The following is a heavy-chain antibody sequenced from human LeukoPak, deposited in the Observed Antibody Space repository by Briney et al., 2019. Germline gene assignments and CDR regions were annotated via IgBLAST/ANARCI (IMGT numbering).Heavy chain of an antibody. Sequence: SETLSLTCTVSGGSISRSRDYWGWIRQPPGKGLEWIGSIYYSGSTYYNPSLKSRVTISGDTSKNRFSLKLSSVTAADTAMYYCARVFGIAAAGTVDYWGQGTLVTVSS. V-gene: IGHV4-39*07. CDR3: ARVFGIAAAGTVDY. D-gene: IGHD6-13*01. J-gene: IGHJ4*02. CDR2: IYYSGST. CDR1: GGSISRSRDY.